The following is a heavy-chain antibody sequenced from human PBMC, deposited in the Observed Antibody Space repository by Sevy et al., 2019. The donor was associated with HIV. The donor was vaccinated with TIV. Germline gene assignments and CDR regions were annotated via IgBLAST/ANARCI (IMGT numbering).Heavy chain of an antibody. D-gene: IGHD3-22*01. CDR3: ARDTSASYYDSSGYYPPRLGAFDI. CDR1: GFTFSSYW. J-gene: IGHJ3*02. V-gene: IGHV3-7*03. Sequence: GGSLRLSCAASGFTFSSYWMSWVSQAPGKGLEWVANIKQDGSEKYYVDSVKGRFTISRDNAKNSLYLQMNSLRAEDSAVYYCARDTSASYYDSSGYYPPRLGAFDIRGQGTMFTVSS. CDR2: IKQDGSEK.